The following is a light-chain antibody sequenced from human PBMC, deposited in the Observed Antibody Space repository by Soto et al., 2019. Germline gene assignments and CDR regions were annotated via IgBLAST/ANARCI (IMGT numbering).Light chain of an antibody. J-gene: IGKJ3*01. CDR3: QQYDRSLFT. CDR1: PSVSSSY. V-gene: IGKV3-20*01. CDR2: AGS. Sequence: EIVLTQSPDTLSLSPGDRSTLSCGASPSVSSSYLAWYQQRPGQAPRLLICAGSTRDVGVPARFSGSGSGTDFTLTISRLEPEDFAVYYCQQYDRSLFTFGPGTKVDIK.